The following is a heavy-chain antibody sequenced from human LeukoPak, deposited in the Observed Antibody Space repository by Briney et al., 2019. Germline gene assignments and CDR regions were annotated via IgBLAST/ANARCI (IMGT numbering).Heavy chain of an antibody. J-gene: IGHJ3*02. CDR3: ARDGWYCRSTSCYERVDDAFDI. CDR2: INQDGSQK. CDR1: GFSNTYW. D-gene: IGHD2-2*01. Sequence: GGSLRLSCAASGFSNTYWMTWVRQAPGKGLEWVANINQDGSQKYYVDSVKGRFTISRDNAKNSLYLQMNSLRAEDTAVYYCARDGWYCRSTSCYERVDDAFDIWGQGTMVTVSS. V-gene: IGHV3-7*01.